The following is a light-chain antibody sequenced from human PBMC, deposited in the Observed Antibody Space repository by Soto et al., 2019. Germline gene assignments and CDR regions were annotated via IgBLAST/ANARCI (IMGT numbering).Light chain of an antibody. Sequence: DIVMTQSPATLSVSPGERATLSCRASQSVSSDLAWYQQKPGQAPRLLIYGASTRATGFPARFSGSGSGTAVTLTISSLQSEDFSVYYCQQYHNWPPLTFGGGTKVEIK. V-gene: IGKV3-15*01. J-gene: IGKJ4*01. CDR2: GAS. CDR3: QQYHNWPPLT. CDR1: QSVSSD.